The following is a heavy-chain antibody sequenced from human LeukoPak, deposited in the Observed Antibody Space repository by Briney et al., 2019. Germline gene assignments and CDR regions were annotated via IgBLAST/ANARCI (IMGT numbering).Heavy chain of an antibody. CDR1: GGSPTNDY. CDR3: VRGRIWGTKAPFDY. D-gene: IGHD1-1*01. CDR2: IYESGST. J-gene: IGHJ4*02. Sequence: SETLSLTCTVSGGSPTNDYCSWIRQPPGKGLEWIGHIYESGSTTYNPSLESRVTISVDTSKNQFSLRLSSVTAADTALYYCVRGRIWGTKAPFDYWGQGTLVTVSS. V-gene: IGHV4-59*01.